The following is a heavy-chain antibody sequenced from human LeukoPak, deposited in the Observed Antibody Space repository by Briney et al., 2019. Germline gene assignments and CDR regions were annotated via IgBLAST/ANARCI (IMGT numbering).Heavy chain of an antibody. CDR3: ARTTSGSYYSRFDF. D-gene: IGHD1-26*01. J-gene: IGHJ4*02. CDR2: INKDRSEK. CDR1: GFTFNTYW. Sequence: GGSLRLSCAASGFTFNTYWMTWVRQAPGKGLEWVANINKDRSEKNYVDSVKGRFTISRDNARNSLYLQMSSLRADDTAIYYCARTTSGSYYSRFDFWGQGTLVTVSS. V-gene: IGHV3-7*01.